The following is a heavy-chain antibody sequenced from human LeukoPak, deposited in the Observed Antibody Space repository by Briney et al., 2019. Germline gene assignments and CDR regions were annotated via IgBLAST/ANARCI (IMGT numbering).Heavy chain of an antibody. D-gene: IGHD4-17*01. CDR2: ISGSGGNT. J-gene: IGHJ4*02. CDR3: AKDLYGDYTVGY. V-gene: IGHV3-23*01. Sequence: GGSLRLSCAASGFTFSSYAMNWVRQAPGKGLEWVSGISGSGGNTYYADSVKGRFTFSRDNSKNTLYLQMNSLRAEDTAVYYCAKDLYGDYTVGYWGQGTLVTVSS. CDR1: GFTFSSYA.